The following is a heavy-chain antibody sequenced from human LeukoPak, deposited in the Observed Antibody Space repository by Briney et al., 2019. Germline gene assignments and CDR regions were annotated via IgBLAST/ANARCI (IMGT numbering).Heavy chain of an antibody. D-gene: IGHD1-26*01. CDR1: GGSFSGYY. CDR2: INHSGST. Sequence: SVTLSLTCAVYGGSFSGYYWSWIRQPPGKGLEWIGEINHSGSTNYNPSLKSRVTISVDTSKNQFSLKLSSVTAADTAVYYCARGQGAEVDYWGQGTLVTVSS. V-gene: IGHV4-34*01. J-gene: IGHJ4*02. CDR3: ARGQGAEVDY.